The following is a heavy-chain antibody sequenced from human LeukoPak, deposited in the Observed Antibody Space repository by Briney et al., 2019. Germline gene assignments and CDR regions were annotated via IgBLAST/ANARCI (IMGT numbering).Heavy chain of an antibody. J-gene: IGHJ4*02. CDR3: ARVFCSSTSCYDYFDY. V-gene: IGHV3-53*01. CDR1: GFTVSSNY. D-gene: IGHD2-2*01. CDR2: IYSGGST. Sequence: GGSLRLSCAASGFTVSSNYMSWVRQAPGKGLEWVSVIYSGGSTYYADSVKGRFTISRGNSKNTLYLQMNSLRAEDTAVYYRARVFCSSTSCYDYFDYWGQGTLVTVSS.